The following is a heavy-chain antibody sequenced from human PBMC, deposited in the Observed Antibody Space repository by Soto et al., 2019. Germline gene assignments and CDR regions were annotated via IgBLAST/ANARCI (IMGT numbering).Heavy chain of an antibody. V-gene: IGHV3-23*01. Sequence: GGSLRLSCAASGFTFSSYAMSWVRQAPGKGLEWVSAISGSGGSTYYADSVKGRFTISRDNSKNTLYLQMNSLRAEDTAVYYCAKVGNCSSTSCYAAGDAFDIWGQGTMVTVSS. D-gene: IGHD2-2*01. CDR1: GFTFSSYA. J-gene: IGHJ3*02. CDR3: AKVGNCSSTSCYAAGDAFDI. CDR2: ISGSGGST.